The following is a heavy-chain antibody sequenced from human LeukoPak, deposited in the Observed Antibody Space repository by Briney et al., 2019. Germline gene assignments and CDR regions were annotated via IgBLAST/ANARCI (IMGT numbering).Heavy chain of an antibody. CDR3: AGSASGSFGWFDP. J-gene: IGHJ5*02. CDR1: GFTFSSYG. D-gene: IGHD6-13*01. CDR2: VSYDGSNK. Sequence: PGGSLRLSCAASGFTFSSYGMHWVRQAPGKGLEWVTLVSYDGSNKYYADSVKGRFTISRDNSKNTLYLQMNSLRAEDTAVYYCAGSASGSFGWFDPWGQGTPVTVSS. V-gene: IGHV3-30*04.